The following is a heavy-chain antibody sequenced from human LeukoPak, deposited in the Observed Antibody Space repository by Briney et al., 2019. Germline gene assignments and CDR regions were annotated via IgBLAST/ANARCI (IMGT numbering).Heavy chain of an antibody. D-gene: IGHD3-22*01. J-gene: IGHJ5*02. V-gene: IGHV1-2*02. CDR2: INPTSGAT. CDR3: ARLMGIVVAKNWFDP. CDR1: GYTFTASY. Sequence: ASVKVSFKASGYTFTASYIHWVRQAPGQGLEWMGWINPTSGATNYAQKFQDRVTMTRDTSINTVYMELSRLGSADTALYYCARLMGIVVAKNWFDPWGQGTLVTVSS.